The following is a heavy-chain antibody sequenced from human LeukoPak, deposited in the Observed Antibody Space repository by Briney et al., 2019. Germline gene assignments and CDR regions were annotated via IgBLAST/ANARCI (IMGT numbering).Heavy chain of an antibody. V-gene: IGHV3-9*01. CDR3: AKDYTAMVRGPDY. CDR2: ISWNSGSI. CDR1: GFTFDDYA. D-gene: IGHD5-18*01. Sequence: QPGRSLRLSCAASGFTFDDYAMHWVRHAPGKGLEWVSGISWNSGSIGYADSVKGRFTISRDNAKNSLYLQMNSLRAEDTALYYCAKDYTAMVRGPDYWGQGTLVTVSS. J-gene: IGHJ4*02.